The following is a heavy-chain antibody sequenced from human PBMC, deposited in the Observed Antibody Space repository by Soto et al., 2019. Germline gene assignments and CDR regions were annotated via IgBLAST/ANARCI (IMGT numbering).Heavy chain of an antibody. CDR1: GGSFSGYY. Sequence: SETLSITCAVYGGSFSGYYWTWIRQTPGTGLEWIGEINHSGSTNYNPSLKSRVTISVDTSKNQFSLKLTSVTAADTAVYYCVRYKITGRYDYWCQGPLVSVS. V-gene: IGHV4-34*01. D-gene: IGHD1-1*01. CDR3: VRYKITGRYDY. CDR2: INHSGST. J-gene: IGHJ4*02.